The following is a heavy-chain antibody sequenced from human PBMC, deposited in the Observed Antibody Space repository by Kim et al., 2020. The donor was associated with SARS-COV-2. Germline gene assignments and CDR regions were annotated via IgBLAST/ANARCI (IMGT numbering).Heavy chain of an antibody. V-gene: IGHV4-34*01. CDR1: GGSLSDYY. Sequence: SETLSLTCAVYGGSLSDYYWTWIRQPPGKGLEWIGEISHSGSAKYNPSLKSRVTISVDGSKNQFSLRLNSVTAADTSVYYCATRGLDSVDYMWTTSIYYFGDWGLGTPVTGSS. D-gene: IGHD4-17*01. J-gene: IGHJ4*01. CDR3: ATRGLDSVDYMWTTSIYYFGD. CDR2: ISHSGSA.